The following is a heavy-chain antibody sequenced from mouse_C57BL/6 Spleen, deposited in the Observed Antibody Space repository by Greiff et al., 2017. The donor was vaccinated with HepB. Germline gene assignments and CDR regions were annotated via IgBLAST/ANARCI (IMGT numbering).Heavy chain of an antibody. CDR3: ARNRGLRDYAMDY. D-gene: IGHD2-4*01. Sequence: QVQLQQPGAELVMPGASVKLSCKASGYTFTSYWMHWVKQRPGQGLEWIGEIDPSDSYTNYNQKFKGKSTLTVDKSSSTAYMQISSLTSEDSAVYYCARNRGLRDYAMDYWGQGTSVTVSS. J-gene: IGHJ4*01. CDR2: IDPSDSYT. CDR1: GYTFTSYW. V-gene: IGHV1-69*01.